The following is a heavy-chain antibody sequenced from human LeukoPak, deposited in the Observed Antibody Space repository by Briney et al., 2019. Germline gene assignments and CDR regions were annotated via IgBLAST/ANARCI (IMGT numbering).Heavy chain of an antibody. Sequence: PGGSLRLSCAASGFTFSSYWMSWVRQAPGKGLEWVANIKQDGSEKYYVDSVKGRFTISRDNAKNSLCLQMNSLRAEDTAVYYCARDHMITFGGVIVQYWFDPWGQGTLVTVSS. D-gene: IGHD3-16*02. V-gene: IGHV3-7*01. J-gene: IGHJ5*02. CDR2: IKQDGSEK. CDR3: ARDHMITFGGVIVQYWFDP. CDR1: GFTFSSYW.